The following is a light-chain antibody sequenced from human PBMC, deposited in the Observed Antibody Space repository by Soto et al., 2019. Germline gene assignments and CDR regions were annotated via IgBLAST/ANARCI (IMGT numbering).Light chain of an antibody. V-gene: IGKV3D-15*01. CDR2: GAS. CDR1: QRISSN. J-gene: IGKJ5*01. Sequence: EIVMTQSPDTLSVSPGERATLSCRASQRISSNLAWYQQKPGQAPRLLIYGASTRATGVPARFSGSGSETDFTLTISNLQSEDFAVYYCQQYNNWPITFGQGTRLEIK. CDR3: QQYNNWPIT.